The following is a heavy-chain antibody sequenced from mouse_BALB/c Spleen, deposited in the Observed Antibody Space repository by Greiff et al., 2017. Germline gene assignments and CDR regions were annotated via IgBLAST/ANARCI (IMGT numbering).Heavy chain of an antibody. D-gene: IGHD2-1*01. CDR2: IRLKSNNYAT. CDR3: TRRNYGNYWFAY. J-gene: IGHJ3*01. CDR1: GFTFSNYW. V-gene: IGHV6-6*02. Sequence: EVMLVESGGGLVQPGGSMKLSCVASGFTFSNYWMNWVRQSPEKGLEWVAEIRLKSNNYATHYAESVKGRFTISRDDSKSSVYLKMNNLRAEDTGIYYCTRRNYGNYWFAYWGQGTLVTVSA.